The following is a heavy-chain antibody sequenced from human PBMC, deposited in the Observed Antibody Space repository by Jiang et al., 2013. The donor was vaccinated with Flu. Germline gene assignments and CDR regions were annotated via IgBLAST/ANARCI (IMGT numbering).Heavy chain of an antibody. V-gene: IGHV1-2*02. J-gene: IGHJ4*02. Sequence: KPGAPVKVSCKASGYTFTAYYIHWVRQAPGQGLEWMGWISPYNGDTDYAEKFKGRVTMAWDASISTAYMELSGLRSDDTAMYYCASHYGDYDPYFDYWGQGTLVTVSS. D-gene: IGHD4-17*01. CDR1: GYTFTAYY. CDR3: ASHYGDYDPYFDY. CDR2: ISPYNGDT.